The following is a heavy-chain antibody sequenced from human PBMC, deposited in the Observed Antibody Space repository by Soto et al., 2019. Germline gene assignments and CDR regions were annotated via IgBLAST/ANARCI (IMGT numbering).Heavy chain of an antibody. J-gene: IGHJ4*02. Sequence: QVQLVESGGGVVQPGMSLRLSCGASGFSLSNYGMHWVRQAPGKGLEWVALMSFDGNYKSYADSVKGRFTISRDTSKNTLFLQVDSLTTEDTAVYYCVQSDSIDSFFDSWGQGTLVTVSS. CDR2: MSFDGNYK. D-gene: IGHD4-4*01. CDR3: VQSDSIDSFFDS. V-gene: IGHV3-30*03. CDR1: GFSLSNYG.